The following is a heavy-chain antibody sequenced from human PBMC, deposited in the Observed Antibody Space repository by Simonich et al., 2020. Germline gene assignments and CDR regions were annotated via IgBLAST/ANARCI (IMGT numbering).Heavy chain of an antibody. CDR2: ISAYNGNT. J-gene: IGHJ3*02. V-gene: IGHV1-18*01. D-gene: IGHD1-1*01. Sequence: QVQLVQSGPEVKKPGASVKVSCKASGSTFPSNGISWVRQAPGQGLEGMGWISAYNGNTNYAQKLQGRDTMTTDTSTSTAYMELRSLRSDDTAVYYCARSTTGTTAFDIWGQGTMVTVSS. CDR1: GSTFPSNG. CDR3: ARSTTGTTAFDI.